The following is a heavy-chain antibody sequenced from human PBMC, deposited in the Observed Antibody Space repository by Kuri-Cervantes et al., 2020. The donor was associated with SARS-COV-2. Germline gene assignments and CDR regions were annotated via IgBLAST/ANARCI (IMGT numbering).Heavy chain of an antibody. CDR3: AKDHQYYYDSSGYYYFGY. J-gene: IGHJ4*02. CDR2: INSDGSST. V-gene: IGHV3-74*01. CDR1: GFTFSSYW. Sequence: GESLKISCAASGFTFSSYWMHWVRQAPGKGLVWVSRINSDGSSTSYADSVKGRFTISRDNAKKTLYLQMNSLRAEDTAVYYCAKDHQYYYDSSGYYYFGYWGQGTLVTVSS. D-gene: IGHD3-22*01.